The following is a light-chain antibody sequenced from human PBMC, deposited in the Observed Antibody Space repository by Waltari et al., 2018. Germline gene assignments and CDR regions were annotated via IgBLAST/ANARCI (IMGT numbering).Light chain of an antibody. J-gene: IGKJ2*01. CDR2: GAS. CDR3: QQYNDWPYT. Sequence: EIVMTQSPVTLSVSPGERAALSCRSSQSVLTNLAWYQQRPGQTPRLLIYGASTRAAEIPARFSGSGSGTEFTLTISSLQSEDFAVYYCQQYNDWPYTFGQGTKLEI. CDR1: QSVLTN. V-gene: IGKV3-15*01.